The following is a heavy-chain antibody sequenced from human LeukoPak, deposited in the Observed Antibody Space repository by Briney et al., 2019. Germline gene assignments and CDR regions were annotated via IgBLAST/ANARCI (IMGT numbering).Heavy chain of an antibody. CDR1: GDSVSSNSAA. J-gene: IGHJ4*02. Sequence: SRTLSLTCAISGDSVSSNSAAWNWTRQSPSRGLEWLGRTYYRSKWYNNYAVSVKSRITINPDTSKNQFSLQLKSVTPEDTAVYYCAREQTGDQNFDYWGQGTLVTVSS. CDR2: TYYRSKWYN. D-gene: IGHD7-27*01. CDR3: AREQTGDQNFDY. V-gene: IGHV6-1*01.